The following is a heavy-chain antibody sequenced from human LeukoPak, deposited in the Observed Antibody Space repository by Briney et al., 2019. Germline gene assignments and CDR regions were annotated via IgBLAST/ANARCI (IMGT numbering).Heavy chain of an antibody. D-gene: IGHD6-13*01. Sequence: SETLSLTCTVSGDSITSGGYYWTWIRQPAGKGLEWLGRIYSSGSSNYNPSLKSRVTMSVDTSKNQFSLKLSSVTAADTAVYYCAREAYSSSWSVHWGQGTLVTVSS. CDR1: GDSITSGGYY. J-gene: IGHJ4*02. CDR2: IYSSGSS. V-gene: IGHV4-61*02. CDR3: AREAYSSSWSVH.